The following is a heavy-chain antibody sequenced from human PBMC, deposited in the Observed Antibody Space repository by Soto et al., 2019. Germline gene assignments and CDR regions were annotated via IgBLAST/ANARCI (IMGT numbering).Heavy chain of an antibody. CDR1: GYTFIRYA. Sequence: ASVEVSCKASGYTFIRYAMHWVRQAPGQRLEWMGWINAGNGNTKYSQKFQGRVTITRDTSASTAYMELSSLRSEDTAVYYCARAPSPLDYGDYIFDYWGQGTLVTVSS. CDR3: ARAPSPLDYGDYIFDY. V-gene: IGHV1-3*01. J-gene: IGHJ4*02. D-gene: IGHD4-17*01. CDR2: INAGNGNT.